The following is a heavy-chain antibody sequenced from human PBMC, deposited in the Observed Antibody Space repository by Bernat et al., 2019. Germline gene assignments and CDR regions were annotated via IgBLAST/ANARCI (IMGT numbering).Heavy chain of an antibody. J-gene: IGHJ4*02. CDR2: MNPNSGNT. D-gene: IGHD4-17*01. CDR1: GYTFTSYD. CDR3: ARVADQWGGDYVSDY. Sequence: QVQLVQSGAEVKKPGASVKVSCKASGYTFTSYDINWVRQATGQGLEWMGWMNPNSGNTGYAQKFLCRVTMTRNTSMSTAYMKLSSLRSEDTAVYYCARVADQWGGDYVSDYWGQGTLVTVSS. V-gene: IGHV1-8*01.